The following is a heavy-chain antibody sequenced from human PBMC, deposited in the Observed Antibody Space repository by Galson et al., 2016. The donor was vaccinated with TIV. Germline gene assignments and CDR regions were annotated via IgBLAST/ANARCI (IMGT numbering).Heavy chain of an antibody. J-gene: IGHJ6*02. D-gene: IGHD5-18*01. Sequence: SVKVSCKASGDTFSTYPFNWVRQAPGQGLEWVGGFIPLFGTANYAQTFQGRVTITADESTSTLYMEVSSLRSEDTAVYYCAKDRNTAMDTYHYYYGMDVWGQGTTVTVSS. CDR2: FIPLFGTA. CDR3: AKDRNTAMDTYHYYYGMDV. CDR1: GDTFSTYP. V-gene: IGHV1-69*13.